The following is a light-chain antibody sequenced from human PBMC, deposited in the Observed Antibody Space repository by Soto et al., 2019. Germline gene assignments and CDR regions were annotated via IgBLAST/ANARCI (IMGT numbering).Light chain of an antibody. CDR3: QQRRNWPPGIT. J-gene: IGKJ5*01. V-gene: IGKV3D-20*02. CDR2: GAS. Sequence: EIVLTQSPGTLPLSPWEIATLSFMASQSVSNNYLAWYQQKPGQAPRLLIYGASNRATGIPDRFSGSGSGTDFTLTISSLEPEDFAVYYCQQRRNWPPGITFGQGTRLEIK. CDR1: QSVSNNY.